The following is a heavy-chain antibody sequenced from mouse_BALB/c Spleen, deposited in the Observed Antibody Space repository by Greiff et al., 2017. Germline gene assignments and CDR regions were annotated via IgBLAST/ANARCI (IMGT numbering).Heavy chain of an antibody. V-gene: IGHV5-4*02. CDR1: GFTFSDYY. CDR2: ISDGGSYT. D-gene: IGHD1-2*01. Sequence: EVKLVESGGGLVKPGGSLKLSCAASGFTFSDYYMYWVRQTPEKRLEWVATISDGGSYTYYPDSVKGRFTISRDNAKNNLYLQMSSLKSEDTAMYYCARGFDYYGSFAYWGQGTLVTVSA. J-gene: IGHJ3*01. CDR3: ARGFDYYGSFAY.